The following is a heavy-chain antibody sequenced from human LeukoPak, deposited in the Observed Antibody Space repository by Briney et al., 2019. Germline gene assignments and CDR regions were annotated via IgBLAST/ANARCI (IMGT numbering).Heavy chain of an antibody. D-gene: IGHD6-13*01. CDR1: GFTFSSYA. Sequence: PGGSLRLSCAASGFTFSSYAMHWVRQAPGKGLEWVSGISGSGGSTYYADSVKGRFTISRDNSKNTLYLQMNSLRAEDTAVYYCAREGAAAGLNWFDPWGQGTLVTVSS. J-gene: IGHJ5*02. CDR3: AREGAAAGLNWFDP. V-gene: IGHV3-23*01. CDR2: ISGSGGST.